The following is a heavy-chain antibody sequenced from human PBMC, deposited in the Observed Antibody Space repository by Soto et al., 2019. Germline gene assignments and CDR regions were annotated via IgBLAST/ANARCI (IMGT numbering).Heavy chain of an antibody. J-gene: IGHJ4*02. Sequence: GSLRLSCAASEFTFGSYGMHWVRQAPGKGLEWVALIYYDGSNKYYADSVKGRFTTSRDNSKNTLYLQMNNLRAEDTAVYYCARDRGVAALGILRGFDYWGQGTLVTVSS. CDR3: ARDRGVAALGILRGFDY. D-gene: IGHD3-3*01. V-gene: IGHV3-33*01. CDR2: IYYDGSNK. CDR1: EFTFGSYG.